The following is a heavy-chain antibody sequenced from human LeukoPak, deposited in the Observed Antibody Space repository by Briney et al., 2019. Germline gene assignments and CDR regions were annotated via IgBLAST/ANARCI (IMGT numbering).Heavy chain of an antibody. CDR3: ARGYYDSSDYYPIVY. V-gene: IGHV3-74*01. CDR1: GFTFSSYW. D-gene: IGHD3-22*01. CDR2: ISSDGSST. J-gene: IGHJ4*02. Sequence: PGGSLRLSCAASGFTFSSYWMHWVRQAPGKGLVWVSRISSDGSSTSYADSVKGRFTISRDNAKNTLYLQMNSLRAEDTAVYYCARGYYDSSDYYPIVYWGQGTLVTVSS.